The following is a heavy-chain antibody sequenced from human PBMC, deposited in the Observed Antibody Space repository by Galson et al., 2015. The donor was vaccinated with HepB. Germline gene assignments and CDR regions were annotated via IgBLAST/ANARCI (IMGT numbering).Heavy chain of an antibody. Sequence: ETLSLTCTVSGGSVSSGSYYWSWIRQPPGKGLEWIGYIYYSGSTNYNPSLKSRVTISVNTSKNQFSLKLSSVTAADTAVYYCARDSFVARRWWEPTPNYYYYYGMDVWGQGTTVTVSS. V-gene: IGHV4-61*01. J-gene: IGHJ6*02. CDR1: GGSVSSGSYY. CDR2: IYYSGST. CDR3: ARDSFVARRWWEPTPNYYYYYGMDV. D-gene: IGHD2-15*01.